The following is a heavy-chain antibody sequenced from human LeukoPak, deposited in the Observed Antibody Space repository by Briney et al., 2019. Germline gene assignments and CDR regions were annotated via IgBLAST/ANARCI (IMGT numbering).Heavy chain of an antibody. CDR3: ATSSSSWSTYFDY. J-gene: IGHJ4*02. CDR2: IYPGDSDT. V-gene: IGHV5-51*01. CDR1: GYDFPSYW. Sequence: GESLKISCKGSGYDFPSYWIAWVRQVPGRGLEWMGIIYPGDSDTKYSPAFQGQVTISADKSISTAYLQWSSLKASDTAMYYCATSSSSWSTYFDYWGQGTLVTVSS. D-gene: IGHD6-13*01.